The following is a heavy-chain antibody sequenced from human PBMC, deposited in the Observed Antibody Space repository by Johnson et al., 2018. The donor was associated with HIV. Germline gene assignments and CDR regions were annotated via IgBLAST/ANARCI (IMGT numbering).Heavy chain of an antibody. D-gene: IGHD5-18*01. CDR2: IQYDGSTK. CDR3: AKDKVDTAMVSDAFDI. J-gene: IGHJ3*02. Sequence: QVQLVESGGGVVQPGGSLRLSCAASRFTLNNYDMNWVRQAPGKGLEWVAFIQYDGSTKYYGDSVKGRFTISRDNSKNTLYLQMNSLRAEDTAVYYCAKDKVDTAMVSDAFDIWGQGTMVTVSS. V-gene: IGHV3-30*02. CDR1: RFTLNNYD.